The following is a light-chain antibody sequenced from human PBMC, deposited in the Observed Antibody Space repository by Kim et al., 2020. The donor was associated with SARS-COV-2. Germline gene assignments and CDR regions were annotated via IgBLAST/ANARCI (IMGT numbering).Light chain of an antibody. V-gene: IGLV3-1*01. J-gene: IGLJ3*02. Sequence: VSPGQTASITCYGDKLGDKYACWYQQKPGQSPVLVIYQDSKRPSGIPERFAGSNSGNTATLTISGTQAIDEADYYCQAWDSSTAWVFGGGTQLTVL. CDR2: QDS. CDR1: KLGDKY. CDR3: QAWDSSTAWV.